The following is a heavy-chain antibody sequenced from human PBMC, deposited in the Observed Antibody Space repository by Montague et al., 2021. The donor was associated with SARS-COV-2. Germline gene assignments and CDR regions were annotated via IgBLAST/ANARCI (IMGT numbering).Heavy chain of an antibody. D-gene: IGHD3-16*01. CDR1: GGSISSSSYY. CDR3: ARHPLRMITFGGVMGFDY. CDR2: IYCSGST. Sequence: SETLSLTCTVSGGSISSSSYYWGWIRQPPGKGLEWIGSIYCSGSTYYNPSLKSRVTISVDTSKNQFSLKLSSVTAADTAVYYCARHPLRMITFGGVMGFDYWGQGTLVTVSS. J-gene: IGHJ4*02. V-gene: IGHV4-39*01.